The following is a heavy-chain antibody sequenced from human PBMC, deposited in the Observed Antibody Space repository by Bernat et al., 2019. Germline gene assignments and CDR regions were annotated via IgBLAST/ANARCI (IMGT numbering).Heavy chain of an antibody. CDR1: GFTFSSYA. D-gene: IGHD2-2*01. V-gene: IGHV3-30-3*01. J-gene: IGHJ4*02. CDR3: TTDSVYDCSSTSCYAGR. CDR2: ISYDGSNK. Sequence: QVQLVESGGGVVQPGRSLRLSCAASGFTFSSYAMHWVRQAPGKGLEWVAVISYDGSNKYYADSVKGRFTISRDDSKNTLYLQMNSLKTEDTAVYYCTTDSVYDCSSTSCYAGRWGQGTLVTVSS.